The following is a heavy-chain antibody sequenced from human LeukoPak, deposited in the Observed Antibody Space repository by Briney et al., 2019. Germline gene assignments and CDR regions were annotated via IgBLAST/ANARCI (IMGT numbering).Heavy chain of an antibody. CDR2: IKSETDGGTI. CDR1: GFNFTNAW. CDR3: TTSIVGTTAY. V-gene: IGHV3-15*01. Sequence: GGSLRLSCAASGFNFTNAWMTWVRQAPGKGLEWVGRIKSETDGGTIHYGAPVKGRFIISRDDSKNTVGLQMNSLKTEDTGVYYCTTSIVGTTAYWGQGILVIVSS. J-gene: IGHJ4*02. D-gene: IGHD1-26*01.